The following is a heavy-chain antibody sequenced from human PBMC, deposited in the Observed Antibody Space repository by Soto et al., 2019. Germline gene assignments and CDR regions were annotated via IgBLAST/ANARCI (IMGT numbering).Heavy chain of an antibody. J-gene: IGHJ4*02. CDR1: GYTFTSYY. CDR3: ASGGSSWLFDFDY. CDR2: INPSGGST. D-gene: IGHD6-13*01. Sequence: QVQLVQSGAEVKKPGASVKVSCKASGYTFTSYYMHWVRQAPGQGLEWMGIINPSGGSTSYAQKYHRRVTMPRDTSTSTVYMELSSLSSEDTAVYYCASGGSSWLFDFDYWGQGTLVTVSS. V-gene: IGHV1-46*01.